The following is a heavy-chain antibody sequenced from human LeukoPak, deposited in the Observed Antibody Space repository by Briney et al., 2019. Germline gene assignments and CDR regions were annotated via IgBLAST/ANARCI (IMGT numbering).Heavy chain of an antibody. CDR1: GFTFSKSW. D-gene: IGHD5-12*01. V-gene: IGHV3-15*01. CDR3: TTSGGYEGLADY. CDR2: IKSNTDGGTT. J-gene: IGHJ4*02. Sequence: GGSLRLSCAASGFTFSKSWMGWVRHAPGEGLGWVGRIKSNTDGGTTDYAAPVKGRFTISRDDSKNTLYIHMNSLKTEDTAVYYCTTSGGYEGLADYWGQGTLVTVSS.